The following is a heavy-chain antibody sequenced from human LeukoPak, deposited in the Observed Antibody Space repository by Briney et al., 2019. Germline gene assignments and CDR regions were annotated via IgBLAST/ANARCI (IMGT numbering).Heavy chain of an antibody. J-gene: IGHJ4*02. D-gene: IGHD2-2*01. CDR2: SSAYNGNT. V-gene: IGHV1-18*01. CDR3: ARGINIVVVPAARYYFDY. Sequence: GASVKVSCKASGYTVTSYGISWGRQAPGQGLEWMGWSSAYNGNTNYAQKLQGRVTMTTDTSTSTAYMELRSLRSDDTAVYYCARGINIVVVPAARYYFDYWGQGTLVTVSS. CDR1: GYTVTSYG.